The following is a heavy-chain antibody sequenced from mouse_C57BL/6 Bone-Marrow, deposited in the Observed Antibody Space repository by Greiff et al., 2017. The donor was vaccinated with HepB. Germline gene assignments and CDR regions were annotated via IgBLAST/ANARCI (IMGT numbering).Heavy chain of an antibody. CDR2: ISSGSSTI. CDR3: ARGPDNYAMDY. CDR1: GFTFSDYG. J-gene: IGHJ4*01. V-gene: IGHV5-17*01. Sequence: EVKLVESGGGLVKPGGSLKLSCAASGFTFSDYGMHWVRQAPEKGLEWVAYISSGSSTIYYADTVKGRFTISRDNAKNTLFLQMTSLRSEDTAMYYCARGPDNYAMDYWGQGTSVTVSS.